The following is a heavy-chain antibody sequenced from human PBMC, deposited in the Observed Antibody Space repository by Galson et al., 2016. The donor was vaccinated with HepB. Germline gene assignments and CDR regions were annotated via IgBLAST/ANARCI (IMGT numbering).Heavy chain of an antibody. J-gene: IGHJ6*02. CDR3: AKGRSRLVMGLDV. D-gene: IGHD3-9*01. Sequence: SVKVSCKASGYTFTNYDIHWVRQATGQGLEWMGWMNPNSGNTGYTQKFQGRVTMTRNTSISTAYMELSSLRSEDTAVYYCAKGRSRLVMGLDVWGQGTTVTVSS. CDR1: GYTFTNYD. V-gene: IGHV1-8*01. CDR2: MNPNSGNT.